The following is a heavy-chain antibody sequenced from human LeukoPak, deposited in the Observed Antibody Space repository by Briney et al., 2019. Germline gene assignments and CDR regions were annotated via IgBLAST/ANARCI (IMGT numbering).Heavy chain of an antibody. J-gene: IGHJ4*02. Sequence: GGSLRLSCPTSGFIFIGYYMSWIRQAPGKGLEWVSYMSGSWNDISYAGAVKVRLTISRDNAKGSLYLQMNRLRAADTDVYYCGTHAGRTGSDDWGQGTLVTVSS. V-gene: IGHV3-11*01. CDR2: MSGSWNDI. CDR1: GFIFIGYY. CDR3: GTHAGRTGSDD. D-gene: IGHD3/OR15-3a*01.